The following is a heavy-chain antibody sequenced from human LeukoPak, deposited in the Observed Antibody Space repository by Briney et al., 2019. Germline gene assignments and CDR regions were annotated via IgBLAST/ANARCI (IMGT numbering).Heavy chain of an antibody. CDR3: ARVIPAVAGPGRAFDI. J-gene: IGHJ3*02. D-gene: IGHD6-19*01. CDR2: IYTSGST. Sequence: SETLSLTCTVSGGSISSYYWSWIRQPAGKGLEWIGRIYTSGSTNYNPSLKSRVTMSVDTSKNQFSLKLSSVTAADTAVYYCARVIPAVAGPGRAFDIWGQGTMVTVSS. V-gene: IGHV4-4*07. CDR1: GGSISSYY.